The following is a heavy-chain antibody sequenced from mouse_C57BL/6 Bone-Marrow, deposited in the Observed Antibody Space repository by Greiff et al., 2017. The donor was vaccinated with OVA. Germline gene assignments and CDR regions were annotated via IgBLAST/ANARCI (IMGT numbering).Heavy chain of an antibody. J-gene: IGHJ1*03. D-gene: IGHD4-1*01. CDR3: ASPNWDFLYFDV. V-gene: IGHV7-3*01. CDR1: GFTFTDYY. CDR2: IRNKANGYTT. Sequence: DVKLVESGGGLVQPGGSLSLSCAASGFTFTDYYMSWVRQPPGKALEWLGFIRNKANGYTTEYSASVKGRFTISRDNSQSILYLQMNALRAEDSATYSCASPNWDFLYFDVWGTGTTVTVSS.